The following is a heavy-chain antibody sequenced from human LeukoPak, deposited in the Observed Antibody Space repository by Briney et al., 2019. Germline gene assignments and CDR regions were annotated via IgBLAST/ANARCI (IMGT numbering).Heavy chain of an antibody. V-gene: IGHV1-69*05. CDR1: GGTFSSYA. J-gene: IGHJ4*02. CDR2: IIPIFGTA. Sequence: SVKVSCKASGGTFSSYAISWVRQAPGQGLEWMGRIIPIFGTANYAQKFQGRVTITTDESTSTAYMELSSLRSEDTAVYYCAIDRASTAMAYFDYWGQGTLVNVSS. CDR3: AIDRASTAMAYFDY. D-gene: IGHD5-18*01.